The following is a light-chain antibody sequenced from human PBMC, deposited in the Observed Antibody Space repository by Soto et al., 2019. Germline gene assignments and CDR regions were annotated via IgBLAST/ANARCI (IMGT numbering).Light chain of an antibody. J-gene: IGKJ1*01. V-gene: IGKV1-27*01. CDR2: AAS. CDR3: QKYNSAPPT. Sequence: VTITCRSSQSISSWLAWYQQQPGKAPKLLIYAASTLQSGVPSRFSGSGSATDFTLTISSLQPEDVATYYCQKYNSAPPTFGQGTKVDIK. CDR1: QSISSW.